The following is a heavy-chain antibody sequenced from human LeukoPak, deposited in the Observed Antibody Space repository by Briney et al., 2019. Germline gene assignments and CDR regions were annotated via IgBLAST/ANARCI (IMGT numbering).Heavy chain of an antibody. Sequence: KTSETLSLTCAVSGGSISSGGYSWSWIRQPPGKGLEWIGYIYHSGSTYYNPSLKSRVTISVDRSKNQFSLKLSSVTAADTAVYYCARGGGYYLFDYWGQGTLVTVSS. J-gene: IGHJ4*02. D-gene: IGHD3-22*01. CDR2: IYHSGST. V-gene: IGHV4-30-2*01. CDR1: GGSISSGGYS. CDR3: ARGGGYYLFDY.